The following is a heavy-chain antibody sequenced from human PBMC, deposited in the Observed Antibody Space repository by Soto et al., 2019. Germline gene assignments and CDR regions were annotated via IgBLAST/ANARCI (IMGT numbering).Heavy chain of an antibody. CDR3: AKAHGYSSGWRADS. CDR1: GFTFNKHG. Sequence: GGSLRLSCAASGFTFNKHGMHWVRQAPGKGLEWVAVVSYDGSSQYYADSVKGRFAISRDNSKNMVYLQMTTLRREDAAVYYCAKAHGYSSGWRADSWGQGTRVTVSS. D-gene: IGHD6-19*01. V-gene: IGHV3-30*18. CDR2: VSYDGSSQ. J-gene: IGHJ4*02.